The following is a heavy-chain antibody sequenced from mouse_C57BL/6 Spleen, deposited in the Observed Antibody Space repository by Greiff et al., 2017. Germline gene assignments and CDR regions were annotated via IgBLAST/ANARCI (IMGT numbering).Heavy chain of an antibody. CDR1: GYTFTSYW. D-gene: IGHD2-1*01. J-gene: IGHJ1*03. CDR2: INPSNGGT. CDR3: ARGLLDYGNYEWYFDV. Sequence: VQLQQPGTELVKPGASVKLSCKASGYTFTSYWMHWVKQRPGQGLEWIGNINPSNGGTNYNEKFKSKATLTVDKSSSTAYMQLSSLTSEDSAVYYCARGLLDYGNYEWYFDVWGTGTTVTVSS. V-gene: IGHV1-53*01.